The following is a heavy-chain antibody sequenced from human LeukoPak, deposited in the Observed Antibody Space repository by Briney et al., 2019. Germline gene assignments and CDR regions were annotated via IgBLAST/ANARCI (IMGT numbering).Heavy chain of an antibody. CDR3: ARDQQQWLTGDFDY. D-gene: IGHD6-19*01. J-gene: IGHJ4*02. Sequence: PGGSLRLSCAASGFXFSSYGIHWVRQAPGKGLEWVAVIWYDGSNKYYADSVKGRFTISRDNSKNTLYLQMNSLRAEDTAVYYCARDQQQWLTGDFDYWGQGTLVTVSS. CDR2: IWYDGSNK. V-gene: IGHV3-33*01. CDR1: GFXFSSYG.